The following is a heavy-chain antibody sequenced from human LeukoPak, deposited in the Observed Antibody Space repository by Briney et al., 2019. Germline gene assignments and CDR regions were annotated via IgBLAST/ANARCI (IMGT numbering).Heavy chain of an antibody. V-gene: IGHV3-33*01. CDR3: ARDGEYCSAGCTSHSYSYGLDV. CDR2: IWYDGSNK. D-gene: IGHD2-15*01. J-gene: IGHJ6*02. Sequence: GGPLRLSCAASGFSFSNHGIHWVRQAPGKGLEWVSLIWYDGSNKYYADSVKGRFTISRDDSMHTVYLQMNSLRAEDTSVYYCARDGEYCSAGCTSHSYSYGLDVWGQGTTVTVSS. CDR1: GFSFSNHG.